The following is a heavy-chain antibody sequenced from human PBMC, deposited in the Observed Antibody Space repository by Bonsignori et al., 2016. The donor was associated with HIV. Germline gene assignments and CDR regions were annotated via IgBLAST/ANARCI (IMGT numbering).Heavy chain of an antibody. CDR3: ARDIGGQPDY. CDR1: GGTFSSYT. D-gene: IGHD1-1*01. Sequence: QVQLVQSGAEVKKPGSSVKVSCKASGGTFSSYTVTWVRQAPGQGLEWMGRIIPLLGKVNYAQNFQDRVTITADKSTRTAYMELSSLRFEDTAMYYCARDIGGQPDYWGQGTLVTVSS. V-gene: IGHV1-69*08. CDR2: IIPLLGKV. J-gene: IGHJ4*02.